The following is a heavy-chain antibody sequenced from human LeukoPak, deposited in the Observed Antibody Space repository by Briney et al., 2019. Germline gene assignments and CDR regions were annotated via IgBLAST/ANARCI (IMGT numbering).Heavy chain of an antibody. CDR2: IFHSGST. Sequence: PSEALSLTCTVSGASISSSYWSWIRQPPGKGLEWIWYIFHSGSTNYNPSLKSRVTISIDTSTNQFSLKLSSVTSSDTAVYYCARGAPGGNGYGDYWGQGTLVIVSA. V-gene: IGHV4-59*01. D-gene: IGHD5-12*01. CDR3: ARGAPGGNGYGDY. J-gene: IGHJ4*02. CDR1: GASISSSY.